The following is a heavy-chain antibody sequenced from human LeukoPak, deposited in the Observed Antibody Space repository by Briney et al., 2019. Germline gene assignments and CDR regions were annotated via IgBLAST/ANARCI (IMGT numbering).Heavy chain of an antibody. D-gene: IGHD2-8*01. CDR1: GFTFSSYG. Sequence: GGSLRLSCAASGFTFSSYGMHWVRQAPGKGLEWVAFIRYDGSNKYYADSVKGRFTISRDNSKNTLYLQMNSLRAEDTAVYYCAKRGYCTNGVCYPDDAFDIWGQGTMVTVSS. J-gene: IGHJ3*02. CDR2: IRYDGSNK. CDR3: AKRGYCTNGVCYPDDAFDI. V-gene: IGHV3-30*02.